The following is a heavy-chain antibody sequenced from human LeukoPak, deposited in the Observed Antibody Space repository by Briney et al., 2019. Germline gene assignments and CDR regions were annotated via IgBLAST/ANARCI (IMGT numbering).Heavy chain of an antibody. V-gene: IGHV4-39*01. D-gene: IGHD7-27*01. Sequence: SETLSLTCTVSGGSISSSPYYWGWLRQPPGKGLEWIGTIYYSGRTYYNPTLKSRVTISVDTSKNQFSLKRSSVTAADTAVYYCARSSLTRVDYWGQGTLVTVSS. CDR2: IYYSGRT. J-gene: IGHJ4*02. CDR3: ARSSLTRVDY. CDR1: GGSISSSPYY.